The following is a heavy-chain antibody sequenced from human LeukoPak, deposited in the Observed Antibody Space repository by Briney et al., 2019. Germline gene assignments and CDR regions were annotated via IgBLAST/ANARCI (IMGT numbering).Heavy chain of an antibody. CDR1: GFTFGDYA. D-gene: IGHD3-22*01. V-gene: IGHV3-49*04. CDR2: IGSKTSGGTT. CDR3: ARGAFEYDTSGYYYTFDY. Sequence: PWRSLRLSCTTSGFTFGDYAMTWVRQAPGKGLEWLGFIGSKTSGGTTDYAASVKGRFTISRDDSKSIAYLQMNTLKTEDTAIYYCARGAFEYDTSGYYYTFDYWGQGSLVTVSS. J-gene: IGHJ4*02.